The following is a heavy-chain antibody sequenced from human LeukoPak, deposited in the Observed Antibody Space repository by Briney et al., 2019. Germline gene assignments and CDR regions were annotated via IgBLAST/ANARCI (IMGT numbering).Heavy chain of an antibody. J-gene: IGHJ5*02. V-gene: IGHV1-2*02. CDR3: ARDWMNWNDVSIVYFDP. CDR1: VYTFTGYY. CDR2: INPNSGGT. Sequence: ASVTVSCKASVYTFTGYYMHWVRQAPGQGLEWMGWINPNSGGTNYAQKFQGRVTMTRDTSISTAYMELSRLRSDDTAVYYCARDWMNWNDVSIVYFDPWGQGTLVTVSS. D-gene: IGHD1-1*01.